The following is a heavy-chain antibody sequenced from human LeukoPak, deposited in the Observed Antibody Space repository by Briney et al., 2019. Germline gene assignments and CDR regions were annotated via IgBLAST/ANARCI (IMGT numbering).Heavy chain of an antibody. CDR1: GFTFSSYA. CDR3: VKVRAAVAGTGYFDY. CDR2: ISGSGGST. D-gene: IGHD6-19*01. J-gene: IGHJ4*02. Sequence: GGSLRLSCAASGFTFSSYAMSWVRQAPGKGLEWVSAISGSGGSTYYADSVKGRFTISRDNSKNTLYLQMNSLRAEDTAVYYCVKVRAAVAGTGYFDYWGQGTLVTVSS. V-gene: IGHV3-23*01.